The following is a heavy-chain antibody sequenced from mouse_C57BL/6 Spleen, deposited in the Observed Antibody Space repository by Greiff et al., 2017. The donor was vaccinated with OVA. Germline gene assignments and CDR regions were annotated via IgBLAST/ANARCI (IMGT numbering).Heavy chain of an antibody. CDR1: GFTFSSYA. CDR2: ISDGGSYT. CDR3: AREGALLRSFDY. Sequence: EVKLVESGGGLVKPGGSLKLSCAASGFTFSSYAMSWVRQTPEKRLEWVATISDGGSYTYYPDNVKGRFTISRDNAKNNLYLQMSHLKSEDTAMYYCAREGALLRSFDYWGQGTTLTVSS. V-gene: IGHV5-4*01. J-gene: IGHJ2*01. D-gene: IGHD1-1*01.